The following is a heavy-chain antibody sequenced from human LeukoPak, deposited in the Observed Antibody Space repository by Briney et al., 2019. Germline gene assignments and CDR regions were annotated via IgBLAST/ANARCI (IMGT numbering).Heavy chain of an antibody. CDR2: INYSGST. J-gene: IGHJ6*03. Sequence: SETLSLTCTVSGGSISSYYWSWVRQPPGKGLEWFRSINYSGSTNYNPSLKSRVTISVDPSKNQFSLKLSSVTAAETAVYYCAREGTYRYGYNEYHSYMDIWGKGTTVTVSS. V-gene: IGHV4-59*01. CDR1: GGSISSYY. CDR3: AREGTYRYGYNEYHSYMDI. D-gene: IGHD5-18*01.